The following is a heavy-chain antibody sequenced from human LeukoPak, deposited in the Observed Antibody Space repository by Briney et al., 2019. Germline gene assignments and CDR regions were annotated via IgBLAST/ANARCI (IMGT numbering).Heavy chain of an antibody. CDR1: GFTFSSYG. CDR3: ARDGIAVAGDKFDY. CDR2: IWYDGSDK. V-gene: IGHV3-33*01. J-gene: IGHJ4*02. Sequence: GRSLRLSCAASGFTFSSYGMHWVRQAPGKGLEWVAVIWYDGSDKYYADSVKGRFTISRDNSKNTLYLQMNSLRAEDTAVYYCARDGIAVAGDKFDYWGQGTLVTVSS. D-gene: IGHD6-19*01.